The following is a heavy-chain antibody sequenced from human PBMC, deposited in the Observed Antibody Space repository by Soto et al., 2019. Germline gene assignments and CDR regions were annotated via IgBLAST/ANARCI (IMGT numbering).Heavy chain of an antibody. CDR3: ATGHAGFCFTNSCYSYFQH. CDR2: IIPVLGIA. Sequence: GASVKVSCKASGGTFSSYPISWVRQAPGQGLEWMGRIIPVLGIANYAQKFQGRVTITADKSTSTAYMELTSLRSEETAVYYCATGHAGFCFTNSCYSYFQHCAQXSLVTVSA. CDR1: GGTFSSYP. V-gene: IGHV1-69*04. D-gene: IGHD2-2*01. J-gene: IGHJ1*01.